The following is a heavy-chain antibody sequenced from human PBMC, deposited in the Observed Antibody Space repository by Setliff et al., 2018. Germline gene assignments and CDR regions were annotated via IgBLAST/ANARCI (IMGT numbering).Heavy chain of an antibody. CDR2: ISTSSTII. V-gene: IGHV3-48*01. Sequence: SGGSLRLSCVTSGFTFSNYGMTWVRRAPGKGLEWISYISTSSTIIYYADSVKGRFTISRDNANHSLHLQMNSLRAEDTAVYYCARSYNFWSGPALDVWGKGNPGHRLL. D-gene: IGHD3-3*01. CDR3: ARSYNFWSGPALDV. CDR1: GFTFSNYG. J-gene: IGHJ6*04.